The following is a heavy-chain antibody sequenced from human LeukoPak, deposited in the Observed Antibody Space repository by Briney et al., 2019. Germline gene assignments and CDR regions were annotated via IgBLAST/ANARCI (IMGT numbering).Heavy chain of an antibody. CDR1: GFTFSSYG. CDR2: ISYDGSNK. J-gene: IGHJ4*02. CDR3: AKLGFSDYDPKDY. V-gene: IGHV3-30*18. Sequence: GGSLRLSCAASGFTFSSYGMHWVRQAPGKGLEWVAVISYDGSNKYYADSVKGRFTISRDNSKNTLYLQMNSLRAEDTAVYYCAKLGFSDYDPKDYWGQGTLVTVSS. D-gene: IGHD5-12*01.